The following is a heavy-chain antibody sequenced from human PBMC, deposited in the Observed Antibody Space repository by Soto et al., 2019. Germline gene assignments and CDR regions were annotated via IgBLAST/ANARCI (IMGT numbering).Heavy chain of an antibody. J-gene: IGHJ6*02. D-gene: IGHD7-27*01. V-gene: IGHV1-18*04. CDR3: SRGMGTNGVDV. CDR2: ISTYNGNT. Sequence: QVQLLQCGAEVKKLGASVKGTCKASGYRLTTYGITWVRLDPGQGLDWLGGISTYNGNTDYAQNLQDRDTMTTETATSEDTVEVQSMTSEDTAVSYCSRGMGTNGVDVWGQGTTVTVSS. CDR1: GYRLTTYG.